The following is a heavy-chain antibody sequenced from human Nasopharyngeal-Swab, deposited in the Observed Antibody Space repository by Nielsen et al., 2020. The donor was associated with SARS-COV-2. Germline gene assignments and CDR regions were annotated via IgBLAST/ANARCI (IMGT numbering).Heavy chain of an antibody. CDR2: ISSSSSYI. Sequence: ETLSLTCAASGFTFSSYSMNWVRQAPGKGLEGVSSISSSSSYIYYADSVKGRFTISRDNAKNSLYLQMNSLRAEDMAVYYCARHLPLRFLEWLFPDYFDYWGQGTLVTVSS. J-gene: IGHJ4*02. CDR3: ARHLPLRFLEWLFPDYFDY. V-gene: IGHV3-21*01. D-gene: IGHD3-3*01. CDR1: GFTFSSYS.